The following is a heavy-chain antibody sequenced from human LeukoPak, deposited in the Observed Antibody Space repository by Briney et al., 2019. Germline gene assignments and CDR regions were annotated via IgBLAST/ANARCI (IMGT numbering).Heavy chain of an antibody. CDR1: GGSISSSSYY. Sequence: SETLSLTCTVSGGSISSSSYYWGWSRQPPGKGLKWIGSIYYSGSTYYNPSLKSRVTISVDTSKNQFSLKLSSVTAADTAVYYCARLGIQPKAFDYWGQGTLVTVSS. V-gene: IGHV4-39*07. J-gene: IGHJ4*02. D-gene: IGHD5-18*01. CDR3: ARLGIQPKAFDY. CDR2: IYYSGST.